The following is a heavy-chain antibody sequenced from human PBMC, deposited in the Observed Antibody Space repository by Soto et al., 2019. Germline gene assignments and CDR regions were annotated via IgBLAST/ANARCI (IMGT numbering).Heavy chain of an antibody. CDR3: ARGPKNIVVVVAATSNFEY. J-gene: IGHJ4*02. V-gene: IGHV4-34*01. Sequence: PSDTLSITCAVYSGSFSGYYCIWIRQTPLNWLEWIGEINHSGSTNYNPSLKSRVTISVDTSKNQFSLKLSSVTAADTAVYYCARGPKNIVVVVAATSNFEYWGQGTLVTVSS. CDR2: INHSGST. D-gene: IGHD2-15*01. CDR1: SGSFSGYY.